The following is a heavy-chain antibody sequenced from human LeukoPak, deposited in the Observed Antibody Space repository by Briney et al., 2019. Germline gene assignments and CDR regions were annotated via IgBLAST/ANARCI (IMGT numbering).Heavy chain of an antibody. Sequence: GGSLRLSCAASGFTFSSYAMHWVRQAPGKGLEWVAVISYDGSNKYHADSVKGRFTISRDNSKNTLYLQMNSLRAEDTAVYYCARGGYSSGWYLWVTGGVDYWGQGTLVTVSS. CDR1: GFTFSSYA. CDR2: ISYDGSNK. D-gene: IGHD6-19*01. J-gene: IGHJ4*02. V-gene: IGHV3-30-3*01. CDR3: ARGGYSSGWYLWVTGGVDY.